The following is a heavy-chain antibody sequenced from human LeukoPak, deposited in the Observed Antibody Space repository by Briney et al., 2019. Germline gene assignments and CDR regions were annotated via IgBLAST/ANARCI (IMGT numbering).Heavy chain of an antibody. V-gene: IGHV1-18*01. CDR1: GYTFTSYG. CDR3: ARVPPRYCSSTSCSRGPFDP. Sequence: ASVKVSCKASGYTFTSYGISWVRQAPGQGLEWMGWISAYNGNTNYAQKLQGRVTMTTDTSTSTAYMEPRSLRSDDTAVYYCARVPPRYCSSTSCSRGPFDPWGQGTLVTVSS. CDR2: ISAYNGNT. J-gene: IGHJ5*02. D-gene: IGHD2-2*01.